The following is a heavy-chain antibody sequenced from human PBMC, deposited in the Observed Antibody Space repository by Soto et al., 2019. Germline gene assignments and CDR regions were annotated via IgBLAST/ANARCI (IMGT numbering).Heavy chain of an antibody. CDR3: ARDRIRGYSYGYRYYYGMDV. V-gene: IGHV1-69*13. CDR1: GGTFSSYT. J-gene: IGHJ6*02. CDR2: IIPIFGTA. Sequence: SVKVSCKASGGTFSSYTISWVRQAPGQGLEWMGGIIPIFGTANYAQKFQGRVTITADESTSTAYMELSSLRSEDTAVYYCARDRIRGYSYGYRYYYGMDVWGQGTTVTVSS. D-gene: IGHD5-18*01.